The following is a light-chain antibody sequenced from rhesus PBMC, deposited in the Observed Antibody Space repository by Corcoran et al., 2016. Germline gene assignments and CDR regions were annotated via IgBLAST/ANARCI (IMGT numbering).Light chain of an antibody. J-gene: IGKJ3*01. CDR1: QGISSW. CDR3: QQGYNTPFT. V-gene: IGKV1-18*01. Sequence: DIQMTQSPSSLSASVGDKVTITCRASQGISSWLAWYQQKPGKAPKLLIYAASSLQSGVPSRFSGSGSGTDYPLTIRSLQPEDFATYYCQQGYNTPFTFGPGTKLDIK. CDR2: AAS.